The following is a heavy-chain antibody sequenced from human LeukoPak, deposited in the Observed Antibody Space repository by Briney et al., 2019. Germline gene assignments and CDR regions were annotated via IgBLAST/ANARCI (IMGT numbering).Heavy chain of an antibody. CDR3: ARGSSYYDSSGYHYGDAFDI. V-gene: IGHV3-7*03. CDR1: GFTFSSYW. J-gene: IGHJ3*02. Sequence: PGGSLRLSCAASGFTFSSYWMTWVRQAPGKGLEWVANINQDGSEKYYVDSLKGRFTISRDNADNSLFLQMNSLRAEDTAVYYCARGSSYYDSSGYHYGDAFDIWGQGTMVTVSS. CDR2: INQDGSEK. D-gene: IGHD3-22*01.